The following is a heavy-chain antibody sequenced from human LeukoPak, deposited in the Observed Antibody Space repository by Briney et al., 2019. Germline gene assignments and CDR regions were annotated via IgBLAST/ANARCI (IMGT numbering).Heavy chain of an antibody. CDR1: GFTFSSYG. D-gene: IGHD3-22*01. J-gene: IGHJ4*02. CDR3: ARDPSYYYDSSGFFDY. CDR2: IWYDGSNK. V-gene: IGHV3-33*01. Sequence: GGSLRLSCAASGFTFSSYGMHWVRQAPGKGLEWVAVIWYDGSNKYYADSVKGRFTISRDNSKNTLYLQMNSLRAEDTAVYYCARDPSYYYDSSGFFDYWGQGTLVTVSS.